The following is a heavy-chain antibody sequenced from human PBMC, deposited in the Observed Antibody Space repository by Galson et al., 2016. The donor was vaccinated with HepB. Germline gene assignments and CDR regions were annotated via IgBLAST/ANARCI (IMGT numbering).Heavy chain of an antibody. D-gene: IGHD6-13*01. CDR2: IKQDGSGK. V-gene: IGHV3-7*03. CDR3: MSYSDAWYAGF. Sequence: SLRLSCAASGFTFSSYEMNWVRQAPGKGLEWVANIKQDGSGKYYVDSVKGRFTISRDNAKNSVYLQMNSLRGDDTAVYYCMSYSDAWYAGFWGQGTLVTVSS. CDR1: GFTFSSYE. J-gene: IGHJ4*02.